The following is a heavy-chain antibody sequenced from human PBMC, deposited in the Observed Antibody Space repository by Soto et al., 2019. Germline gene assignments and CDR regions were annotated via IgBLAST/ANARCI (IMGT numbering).Heavy chain of an antibody. CDR2: ISNDGSHF. D-gene: IGHD3-10*01. J-gene: IGHJ6*01. CDR3: AKWARDRGDYYYSGVDV. Sequence: GGSLRLSCVGSGLNLTTFGMHWVRQAPGRGLEWMAVISNDGSHFYYADSVKGRFTISRDNSKNTLYLQMINLRPDDTGVYYCAKWARDRGDYYYSGVDVWGQGTTVTVSS. V-gene: IGHV3-30*18. CDR1: GLNLTTFG.